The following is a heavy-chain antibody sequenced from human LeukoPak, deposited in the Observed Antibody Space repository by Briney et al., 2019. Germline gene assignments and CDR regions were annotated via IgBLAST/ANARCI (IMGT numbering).Heavy chain of an antibody. Sequence: GASVKVSCKVSGYTFTGYYLHWLRQAPGQGLEWMGWISAYNGNTNYAQKLQGRVTMTTDTSTSTAYMELRSLRSDDTAVYYCARDYNGDYFDYWGQGTLVTVSS. J-gene: IGHJ4*02. D-gene: IGHD1-1*01. CDR2: ISAYNGNT. V-gene: IGHV1-18*04. CDR1: GYTFTGYY. CDR3: ARDYNGDYFDY.